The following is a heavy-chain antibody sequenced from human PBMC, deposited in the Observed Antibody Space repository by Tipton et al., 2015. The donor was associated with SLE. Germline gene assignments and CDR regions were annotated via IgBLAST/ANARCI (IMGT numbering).Heavy chain of an antibody. CDR3: ATYITIFGVVTDAFDI. D-gene: IGHD3-3*01. CDR2: IYYSGST. V-gene: IGHV4-61*01. J-gene: IGHJ3*02. CDR1: GYSISSGYY. Sequence: TLSLTCAVSGYSISSGYYWSWIRQPPGKGLEWIGYIYYSGSTNYNPSLKSRVTISVDTSKNQFSLKLSSVTAADTAVYYCATYITIFGVVTDAFDIWGQGTMVTVSS.